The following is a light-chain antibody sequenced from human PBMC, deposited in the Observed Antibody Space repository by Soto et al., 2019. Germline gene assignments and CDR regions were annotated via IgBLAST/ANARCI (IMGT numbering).Light chain of an antibody. J-gene: IGKJ3*01. V-gene: IGKV3-15*01. CDR2: DAS. CDR1: DSVHNN. Sequence: IVMTQSPATLSVSPGERATLSCRASDSVHNNLAWYQQRPGQPPRLLIYDASSRATGIPARFSASGSGTEFTLTISSLQSEDFAVYYCQQYNNWPLFTFGPGTKVDVK. CDR3: QQYNNWPLFT.